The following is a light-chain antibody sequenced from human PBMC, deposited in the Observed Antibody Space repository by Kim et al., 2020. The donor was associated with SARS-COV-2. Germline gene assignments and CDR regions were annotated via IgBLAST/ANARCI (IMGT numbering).Light chain of an antibody. V-gene: IGLV3-19*01. J-gene: IGLJ2*01. CDR2: GKN. Sequence: SSELTQDPAVSVALGQTIRITCQGDSLRSYHASWYQQKPGQAPVLVIFGKNKRPSGIPDRFSGSRSGNIASLTITGAQAEDEADYYCDSRDSSGNHRVVFGGGTQLTVL. CDR1: SLRSYH. CDR3: DSRDSSGNHRVV.